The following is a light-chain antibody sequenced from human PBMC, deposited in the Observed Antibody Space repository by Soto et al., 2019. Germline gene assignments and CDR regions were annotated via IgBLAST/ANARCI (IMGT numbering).Light chain of an antibody. J-gene: IGLJ1*01. Sequence: QSALTQPASVSGSPGQSITIACTGISSDVGAYKYVSWYQQHPGKAPKLMIYDVSHRPSGVSNRFSASKSGNTASLTISGLQAEDLAHYYCSLCTSSSTNYVFVTGTKVTVL. CDR3: SLCTSSSTNYV. V-gene: IGLV2-14*03. CDR2: DVS. CDR1: SSDVGAYKY.